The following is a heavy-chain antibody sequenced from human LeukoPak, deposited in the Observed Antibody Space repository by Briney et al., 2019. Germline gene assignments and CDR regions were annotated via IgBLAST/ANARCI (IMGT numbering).Heavy chain of an antibody. Sequence: SSVKVSCKASGGTFSSYAISWVRQAPGQGLEWMGGIIPIFGTANYAQKFQGRVTITTDESTSTAYMELSSLRSEDTAVYYCARGGVPVVAASFDYWGQGTLVTVSS. CDR2: IIPIFGTA. J-gene: IGHJ4*02. V-gene: IGHV1-69*05. D-gene: IGHD2-15*01. CDR1: GGTFSSYA. CDR3: ARGGVPVVAASFDY.